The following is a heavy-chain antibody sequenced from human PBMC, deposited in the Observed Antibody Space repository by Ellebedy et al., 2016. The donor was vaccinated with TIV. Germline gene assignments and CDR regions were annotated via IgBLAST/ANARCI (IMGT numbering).Heavy chain of an antibody. CDR1: GGSISSYY. J-gene: IGHJ5*02. V-gene: IGHV4-59*08. Sequence: MPSETLSLTCTVSGGSISSYYWSWIRQPPGKGLEWIGYIYYSGSTNYNPSLKSRVTISVDTSKNQFSLKLSSVTAADTAVYYCARLGSSPLAGWFDPWGQGTLVTVSS. CDR2: IYYSGST. CDR3: ARLGSSPLAGWFDP. D-gene: IGHD6-6*01.